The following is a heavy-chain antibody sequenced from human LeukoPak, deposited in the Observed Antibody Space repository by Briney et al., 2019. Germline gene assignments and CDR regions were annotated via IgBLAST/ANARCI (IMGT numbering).Heavy chain of an antibody. Sequence: SETLSLTCTVSGGSISSYYWSWIRQPPGKGLEWIGYIYYSGSTNYNPSLKSRVTISVDTSKNQFSLKLSSVTAADTAVYYCARLTEIPGAIQLWSSHFDYWGQGTLVTVSS. D-gene: IGHD5-18*01. V-gene: IGHV4-59*01. J-gene: IGHJ4*02. CDR1: GGSISSYY. CDR2: IYYSGST. CDR3: ARLTEIPGAIQLWSSHFDY.